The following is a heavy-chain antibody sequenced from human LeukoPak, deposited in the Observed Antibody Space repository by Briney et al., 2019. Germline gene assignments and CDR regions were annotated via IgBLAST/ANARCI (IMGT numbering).Heavy chain of an antibody. CDR3: ARDGPYCSGGSCYLPYFDY. D-gene: IGHD2-15*01. J-gene: IGHJ4*02. V-gene: IGHV4-59*12. CDR2: IYYSGST. Sequence: SETLPLTCTVSGGSISSYYWSRIRQPPGKGLEWIGYIYYSGSTNYNPSLKSRVTMSVDTSKNQFSLKLSSVTAADTAVYYCARDGPYCSGGSCYLPYFDYWGQGTLVTVSS. CDR1: GGSISSYY.